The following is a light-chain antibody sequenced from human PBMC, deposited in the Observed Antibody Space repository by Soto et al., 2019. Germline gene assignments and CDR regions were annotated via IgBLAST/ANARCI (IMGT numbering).Light chain of an antibody. J-gene: IGKJ1*01. CDR3: LQDINYPWT. CDR1: QIISTY. V-gene: IGKV1-6*02. CDR2: AAS. Sequence: IQITPSPSSLSASVGARVTITCRASQIISTYLNWYQQRAGLAPRLLIYAASSLQSGVPPRFSGSGSGTDFTLAISSLQPEDSATYYCLQDINYPWTFGQGTKVDIK.